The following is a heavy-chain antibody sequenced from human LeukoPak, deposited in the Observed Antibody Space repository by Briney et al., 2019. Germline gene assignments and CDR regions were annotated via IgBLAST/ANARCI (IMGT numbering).Heavy chain of an antibody. Sequence: GASVTESLKCCGYTYPDYHMHWLRPPPAKGLAWMGWIYAKSGDKKNAQKFQGRVTIHRDTSFRTAYMDLSRLTAGDTAMYYCAREISGYSDYWGQGTLVSVSS. V-gene: IGHV1-2*02. D-gene: IGHD3-22*01. CDR2: IYAKSGDK. CDR3: AREISGYSDY. CDR1: GYTYPDYH. J-gene: IGHJ4*02.